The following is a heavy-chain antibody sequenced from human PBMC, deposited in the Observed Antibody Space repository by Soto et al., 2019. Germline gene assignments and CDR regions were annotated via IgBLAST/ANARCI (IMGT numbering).Heavy chain of an antibody. Sequence: EVQLLESGGGLVQPGGSLRLSCAASGFTFSSYAMSWVRQAPGKGLEWVSAISGSGGSTYYADSVKGRFTISRDNSKNTLYLQRNSMRAEDTAVYYCAKEYYGSGSPTPDAFDIWGQGTMVTVSS. D-gene: IGHD3-10*01. J-gene: IGHJ3*02. V-gene: IGHV3-23*01. CDR3: AKEYYGSGSPTPDAFDI. CDR2: ISGSGGST. CDR1: GFTFSSYA.